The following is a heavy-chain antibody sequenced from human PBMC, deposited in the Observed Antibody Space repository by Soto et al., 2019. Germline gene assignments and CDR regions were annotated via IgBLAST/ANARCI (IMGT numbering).Heavy chain of an antibody. V-gene: IGHV3-11*05. CDR3: ARGPNGLVATLGYYYGMDV. CDR2: ISSRSSYT. CDR1: GFTFSDYY. J-gene: IGHJ6*02. Sequence: QVQLVESGGGLVKPGGSLRLSCAASGFTFSDYYMSWIRQAPGKGLEWVSYISSRSSYTNYADSVKGRFTISRDNAKNSLYLQMNSLRAEDTAVYYCARGPNGLVATLGYYYGMDVWGQGTTVTVSS. D-gene: IGHD3-9*01.